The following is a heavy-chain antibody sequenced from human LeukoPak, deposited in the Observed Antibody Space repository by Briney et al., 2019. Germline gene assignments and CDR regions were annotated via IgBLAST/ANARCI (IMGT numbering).Heavy chain of an antibody. V-gene: IGHV4-38-2*02. D-gene: IGHD4-17*01. CDR3: GGTTVTSAPFDY. CDR1: GYSISSGYY. Sequence: SETLSLTCTVSGYSISSGYYWGWIRQPPGQGLEWIGSIYHSRSTYYNPSLKSRVTISVDTSKNQFSLKLSSVTAADTAVYYCGGTTVTSAPFDYWGQGTLVTVSS. J-gene: IGHJ4*02. CDR2: IYHSRST.